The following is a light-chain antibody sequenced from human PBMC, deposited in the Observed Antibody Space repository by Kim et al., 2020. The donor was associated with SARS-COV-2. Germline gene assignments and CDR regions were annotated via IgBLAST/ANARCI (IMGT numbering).Light chain of an antibody. CDR1: CGSSTSNY. CDR3: QSNDSSHWV. J-gene: IGLJ3*02. Sequence: GTKLSLSTTASCGSSTSNYVRWYQQRPASAPTPGFYEVNQRPSGVPARFSGSKDSSTNSASLTMSGVKAADEADSYSQSNDSSHWVFGAGTQLTVL. CDR2: EVN. V-gene: IGLV6-57*02.